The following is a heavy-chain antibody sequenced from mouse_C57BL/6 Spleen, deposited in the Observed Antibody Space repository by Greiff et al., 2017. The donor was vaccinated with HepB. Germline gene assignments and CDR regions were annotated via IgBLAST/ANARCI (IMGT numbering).Heavy chain of an antibody. D-gene: IGHD1-1*01. Sequence: DVKLVESGGGLVQPGESLKLSCESNEYEFPSHDMSWVRKTPEKRLELVAAINSDGGSTYYPDTMERRFIISRDNTKKTLYLQMSSLRSEDTALYYCARHGHYGSSSAYFDVWGTGTTVTVSS. J-gene: IGHJ1*03. V-gene: IGHV5-2*01. CDR2: INSDGGST. CDR1: EYEFPSHD. CDR3: ARHGHYGSSSAYFDV.